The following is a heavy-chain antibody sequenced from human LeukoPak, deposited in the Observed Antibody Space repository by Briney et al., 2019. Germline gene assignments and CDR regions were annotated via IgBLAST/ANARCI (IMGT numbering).Heavy chain of an antibody. CDR1: GFTFSNYD. V-gene: IGHV3-30*18. CDR3: AKGQDDFWSGQGYYYYYYAMDV. Sequence: GGSLRLSCVVSGFTFSNYDMSWVRQIPGKGLEWVAVISYDGSNKYYADSVKGRFTISRDDSKNTLYLQMNSLRAEDTAVYYCAKGQDDFWSGQGYYYYYYAMDVWGQGTTVTVSS. J-gene: IGHJ6*02. D-gene: IGHD3-3*01. CDR2: ISYDGSNK.